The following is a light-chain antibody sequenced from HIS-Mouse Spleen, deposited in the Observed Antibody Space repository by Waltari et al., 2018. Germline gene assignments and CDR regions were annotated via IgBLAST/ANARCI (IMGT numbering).Light chain of an antibody. CDR3: CSYAGSSTWV. CDR1: SRDVGSYNL. Sequence: QSALTQPASVSGSPGQSITISCTGTSRDVGSYNLVSWYQQHPGKASKLMSDEGSKRPSRVPNPCSGSQSGNTASLAISGLQAEDEADYYCCSYAGSSTWVFGGGTKLTVL. V-gene: IGLV2-23*01. J-gene: IGLJ3*02. CDR2: EGS.